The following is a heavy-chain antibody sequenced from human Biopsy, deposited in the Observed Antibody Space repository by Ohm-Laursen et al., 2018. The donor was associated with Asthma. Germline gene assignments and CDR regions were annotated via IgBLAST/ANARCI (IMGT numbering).Heavy chain of an antibody. J-gene: IGHJ3*02. Sequence: SVKVSCKASGYTFISYAIHWVRQAPGQRLEWMGWINAGNGNTKYSQKFQGRVTITRDTSASTAYMELSSLRSEDTAVYYCARTYYDFLTGQVNDAFDMWGQGTMVTVSS. CDR2: INAGNGNT. V-gene: IGHV1-3*01. CDR3: ARTYYDFLTGQVNDAFDM. CDR1: GYTFISYA. D-gene: IGHD3-9*01.